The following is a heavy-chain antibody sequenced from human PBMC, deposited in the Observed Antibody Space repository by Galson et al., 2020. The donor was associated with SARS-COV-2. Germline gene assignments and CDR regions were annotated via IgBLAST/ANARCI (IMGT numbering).Heavy chain of an antibody. V-gene: IGHV4-38-2*02. CDR3: ARRGPYHSSGSFDY. D-gene: IGHD3-22*01. Sequence: SETLYLTCSASGYSISSDYYWGWIRQPPGKGLEWIGGIHHSGSIYYDPSLQSRVTMSVDTSKNQFSLKLSSVTAADTAVYYCARRGPYHSSGSFDYWGQGALVTVSS. J-gene: IGHJ4*02. CDR1: GYSISSDYY. CDR2: IHHSGSI.